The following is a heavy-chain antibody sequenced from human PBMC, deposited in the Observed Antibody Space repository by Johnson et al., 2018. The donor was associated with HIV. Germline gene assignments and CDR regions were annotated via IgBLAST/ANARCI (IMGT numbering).Heavy chain of an antibody. Sequence: VQLVESGGGLVHPGGSLRLSCAASGFTVSSNYMSWVRQAPGRGLEWVSLISWDGGRTYYADSVTGRFTISRDNAKKFLYLEMNRLRAEDTAFYYCTKDLRSWIAGAEFGAFDVWGQGTMVTVSS. CDR1: GFTVSSNY. V-gene: IGHV3-43*02. J-gene: IGHJ3*01. CDR2: ISWDGGRT. D-gene: IGHD6-13*01. CDR3: TKDLRSWIAGAEFGAFDV.